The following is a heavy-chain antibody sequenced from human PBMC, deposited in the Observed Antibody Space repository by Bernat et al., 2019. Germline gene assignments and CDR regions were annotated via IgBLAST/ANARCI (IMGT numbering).Heavy chain of an antibody. J-gene: IGHJ4*02. V-gene: IGHV3-23*01. CDR1: GFTFSSYG. CDR2: ISGRDGNT. CDR3: AKAAGTGSYYYFDY. D-gene: IGHD3-22*01. Sequence: EVQLLESGGGLEQPGGSLRLSCAASGFTFSSYGMSWVRQAPGKGLEWVSAISGRDGNTYYADSVKGRFTISRDNSKNTLYLQVNSLRVEDTAIYYCAKAAGTGSYYYFDYWGQGTLVTVSS.